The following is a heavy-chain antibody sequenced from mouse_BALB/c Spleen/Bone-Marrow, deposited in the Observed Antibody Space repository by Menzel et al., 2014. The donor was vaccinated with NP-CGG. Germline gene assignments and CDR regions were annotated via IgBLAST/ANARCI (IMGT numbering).Heavy chain of an antibody. V-gene: IGHV3-2*02. D-gene: IGHD1-1*01. J-gene: IGHJ2*01. CDR2: ISYSGST. Sequence: VQLQQSGPGLAKPSQSLSLTCTVTGYSITSDYAWNWIRQFPGNKLEWMGYISYSGSTSYNPSLKSRISITRDTSKNQFFLQLNSVTTEDTATYYCARSFTTVVEEDYFDYWGQGTTLTVSS. CDR1: GYSITSDYA. CDR3: ARSFTTVVEEDYFDY.